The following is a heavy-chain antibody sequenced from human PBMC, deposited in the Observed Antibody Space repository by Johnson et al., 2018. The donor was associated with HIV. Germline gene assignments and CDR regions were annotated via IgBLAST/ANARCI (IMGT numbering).Heavy chain of an antibody. D-gene: IGHD1-1*01. Sequence: QVQLVESGGGVVQPGRSLRLSCAASGFTFSSYAMHWVRQAPGKGLVSVSAISGSGGSTYYADSVKGRFTISRDNARNTMFVQMNSLRAEDTAVYYCARSGPNWAFDFWGRGTMVTVSS. J-gene: IGHJ3*01. CDR3: ARSGPNWAFDF. CDR2: ISGSGGST. V-gene: IGHV3-64*04. CDR1: GFTFSSYA.